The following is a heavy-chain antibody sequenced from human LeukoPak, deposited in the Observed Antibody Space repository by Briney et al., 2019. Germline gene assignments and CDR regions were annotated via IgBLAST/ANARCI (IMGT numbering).Heavy chain of an antibody. CDR2: IYYSGST. CDR3: ARVDTAMAGSDY. D-gene: IGHD5-18*01. V-gene: IGHV4-31*03. CDR1: GGSISSGGYY. Sequence: SETLSLTCTVSGGSISSGGYYWSWIRQHPGKGLEWIGYIYYSGSTYYNPSLKSRVTISVDTSKNQFSLKLSSVTAADTAVYYCARVDTAMAGSDYWGQGTLVTVSS. J-gene: IGHJ4*02.